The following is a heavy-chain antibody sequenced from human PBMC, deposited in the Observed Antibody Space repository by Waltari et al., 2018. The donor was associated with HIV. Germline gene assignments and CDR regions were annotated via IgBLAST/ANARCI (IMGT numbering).Heavy chain of an antibody. V-gene: IGHV3-74*01. Sequence: EVQLVQSGGGLIKPGGSLRLSCAASGFSVTNYWMHWVRQSPGKGLVWVSRINIYGRTVDYAGSVKGRSSISGDSAKKTLSLQMNSRREEDTDGYYGWRDTFGEYDFWGQGALV. CDR3: WRDTFGEYDF. CDR1: GFSVTNYW. J-gene: IGHJ4*02. CDR2: INIYGRTV. D-gene: IGHD3-3*01.